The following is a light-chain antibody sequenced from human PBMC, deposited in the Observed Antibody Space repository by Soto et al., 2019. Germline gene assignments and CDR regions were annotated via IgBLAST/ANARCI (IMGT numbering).Light chain of an antibody. Sequence: EIVLTQSPGTLSLSPGERATLSCRARQSVSSSYLAWYQQKPGQAPRLLIYGASSRATGIPDRFSGSGSGTDFTLIISRLEPEDFAVYYCQQDGSAPLTFGGGTKVDIK. CDR2: GAS. J-gene: IGKJ4*01. V-gene: IGKV3-20*01. CDR1: QSVSSSY. CDR3: QQDGSAPLT.